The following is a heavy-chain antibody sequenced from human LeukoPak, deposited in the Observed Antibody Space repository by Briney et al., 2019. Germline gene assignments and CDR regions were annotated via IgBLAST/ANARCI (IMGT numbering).Heavy chain of an antibody. V-gene: IGHV1-46*01. CDR3: ARGSGSSAYYYNYYMDV. CDR2: INPSGGST. J-gene: IGHJ6*03. Sequence: ASVKVSCKASGYTFTSYYMHWVRQAPGQGLEWMGIINPSGGSTSYAQKFQGRVTMTRDTSTSTVYMELSSLRSEDTAVYYCARGSGSSAYYYNYYMDVWGKGTTVTVSS. D-gene: IGHD6-6*01. CDR1: GYTFTSYY.